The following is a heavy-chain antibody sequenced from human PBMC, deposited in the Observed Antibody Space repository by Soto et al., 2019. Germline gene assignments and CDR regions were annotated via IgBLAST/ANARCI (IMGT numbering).Heavy chain of an antibody. CDR2: TYYRSRWYN. J-gene: IGHJ6*03. D-gene: IGHD1-1*01. Sequence: SQTLSLTCAISGDSGSGDSAAWNWVRLSPSRGLEWLARTYYRSRWYNDYAVSVRSRITVNADTSKNQFSLQLTSVTPEGTAIYFCAGTTSHHWLYMDVWGRGTTVTVSS. CDR1: GDSGSGDSAA. CDR3: AGTTSHHWLYMDV. V-gene: IGHV6-1*01.